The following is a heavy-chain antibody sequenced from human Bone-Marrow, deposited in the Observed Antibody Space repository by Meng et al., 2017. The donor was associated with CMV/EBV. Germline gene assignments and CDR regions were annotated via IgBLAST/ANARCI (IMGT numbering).Heavy chain of an antibody. CDR1: GYTFTSYD. CDR3: ARGVVVPGWFDP. J-gene: IGHJ5*02. V-gene: IGHV1-8*03. D-gene: IGHD2-2*01. CDR2: MNPNSGNT. Sequence: ASVKVSCKASGYTFTSYDINWVRQATGQGLEWMGWMNPNSGNTGYAQKFQGRVTITRNTSISTAYMELSSLRSEDTAVYYCARGVVVPGWFDPWVQGTLVTVSS.